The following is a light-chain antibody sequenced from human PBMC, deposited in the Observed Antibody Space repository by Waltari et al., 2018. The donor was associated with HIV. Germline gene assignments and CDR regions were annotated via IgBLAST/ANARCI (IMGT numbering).Light chain of an antibody. CDR2: SAS. CDR1: QSISFN. J-gene: IGKJ3*01. CDR3: QQAHSTPFT. V-gene: IGKV1-39*01. Sequence: DIQMTQSPSSLSASIGDRVIMTCRASQSISFNLNWFQQRPGKAPKLLIYSASSLQSGVPSRFAGSGSGTEFALTISSLQPEDSASYHCQQAHSTPFTFGPGTKVEVK.